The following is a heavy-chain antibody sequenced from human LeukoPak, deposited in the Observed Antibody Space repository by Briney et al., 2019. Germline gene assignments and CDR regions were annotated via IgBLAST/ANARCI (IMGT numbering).Heavy chain of an antibody. D-gene: IGHD3-22*01. CDR2: INHSGST. CDR3: ARGITMIVSPNYYYGMDV. V-gene: IGHV4-34*01. J-gene: IGHJ6*02. CDR1: GGSFSGYY. Sequence: PSETLSLTCAVYGGSFSGYYWSWIRQPPGKGLGWIGEINHSGSTNYNPSLKSRVTISVDTSKNQFSLKLSSVTAADTAVYYCARGITMIVSPNYYYGMDVWGQGTTVTVSS.